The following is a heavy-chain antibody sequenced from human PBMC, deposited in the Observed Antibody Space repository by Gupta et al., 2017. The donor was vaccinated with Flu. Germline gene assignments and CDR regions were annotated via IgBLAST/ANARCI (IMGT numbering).Heavy chain of an antibody. D-gene: IGHD2-21*01. CDR3: ARRVIGVLLGAFDV. CDR2: IGSGSGTST. J-gene: IGHJ3*01. Sequence: EMQLVESGGGSVQPGGSLRLSCVASGFTFSTYEMNWVRQAPGKGLELVSYIGSGSGTSTYYADAVKGRFTISRDNAQKSLYLQMNSLRADDTAVYYCARRVIGVLLGAFDVWGQGTTVAVSS. CDR1: GFTFSTYE. V-gene: IGHV3-48*03.